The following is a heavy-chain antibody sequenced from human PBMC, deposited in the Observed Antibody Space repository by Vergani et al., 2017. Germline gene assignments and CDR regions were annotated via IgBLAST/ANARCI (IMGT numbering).Heavy chain of an antibody. J-gene: IGHJ3*02. CDR2: ISSSSSYI. CDR1: GFTFSSYS. D-gene: IGHD3-22*01. V-gene: IGHV3-21*01. Sequence: EVQLVESGGGLVKPGGSLRLSCAASGFTFSSYSMNWVRQAPGKGLEWVSSISSSSSYIYYADSVKGRFTISRDNAKKSLYLEMNSLRAEDTAVYYCSRDRAARYYYDSSGYYPDSFDIWGQGTMVTGSS. CDR3: SRDRAARYYYDSSGYYPDSFDI.